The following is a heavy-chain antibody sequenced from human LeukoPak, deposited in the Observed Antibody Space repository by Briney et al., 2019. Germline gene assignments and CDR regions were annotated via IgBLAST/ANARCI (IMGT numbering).Heavy chain of an antibody. CDR3: ASRKNTPHLPDY. Sequence: PGGSLRLSCAASDFTFSTYAMHWVRQAPDKGLEWVAVISYDGGKKYYADSVKGRFTISRDNSKNTLYLQMNSLRTEDTAVYYCASRKNTPHLPDYLGQGTLVTVSS. CDR2: ISYDGGKK. CDR1: DFTFSTYA. V-gene: IGHV3-30-3*01. J-gene: IGHJ4*02. D-gene: IGHD2/OR15-2a*01.